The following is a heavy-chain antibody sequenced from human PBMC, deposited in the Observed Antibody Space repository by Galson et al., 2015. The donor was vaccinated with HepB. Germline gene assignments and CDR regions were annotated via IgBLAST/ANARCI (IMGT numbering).Heavy chain of an antibody. CDR2: ISYDGSNK. CDR3: AKDLVSYGDQIAH. D-gene: IGHD4-17*01. CDR1: GFSFRNYG. Sequence: SLRLSCAASGFSFRNYGMHWVRQAPGKGLEWVAIISYDGSNKYYADSVKGRFTISRDNSTNTLYLQMNSLRPEDTSMYYCAKDLVSYGDQIAHWGQGTLVTVSS. V-gene: IGHV3-30*18. J-gene: IGHJ4*02.